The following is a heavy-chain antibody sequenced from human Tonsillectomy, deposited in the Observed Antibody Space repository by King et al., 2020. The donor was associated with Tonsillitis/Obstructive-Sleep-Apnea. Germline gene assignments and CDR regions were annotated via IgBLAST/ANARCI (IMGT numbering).Heavy chain of an antibody. D-gene: IGHD6-6*01. CDR1: GYTFTRYY. CDR2: INPSDGIT. J-gene: IGHJ4*02. V-gene: IGHV1-46*01. Sequence: QLVQSGAEVKKPGASVKVSCKASGYTFTRYYIHWVRQAPGQGLEWMGIINPSDGITTYAQQFQGRVTMTRDTSTSKVYMELSSLKSDDTAVYYCARDEVAGRHIDYWGKGGLVTVSS. CDR3: ARDEVAGRHIDY.